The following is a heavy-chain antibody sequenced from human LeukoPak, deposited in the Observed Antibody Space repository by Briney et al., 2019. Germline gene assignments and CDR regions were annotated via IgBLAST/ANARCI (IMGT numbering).Heavy chain of an antibody. CDR2: IYHSGST. V-gene: IGHV4-4*02. Sequence: PSETLSLTCAVSGGSISSSNWWSWVRQPPGKGLEWIGEIYHSGSTNYNPSLKSRVTISVDKSKNQFSLKPSSVTAADTAVYYCAKSKRALDAFDIWGQGTMVTVSS. J-gene: IGHJ3*02. CDR1: GGSISSSNW. CDR3: AKSKRALDAFDI.